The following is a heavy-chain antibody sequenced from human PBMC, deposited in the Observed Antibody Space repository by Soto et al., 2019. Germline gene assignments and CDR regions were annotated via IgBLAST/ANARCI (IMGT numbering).Heavy chain of an antibody. CDR2: IYYSGST. CDR3: ARGGYCSGGSCYLSAEYFQH. D-gene: IGHD2-15*01. Sequence: QVQLQESGPGLVKPSETLSLTCTVSGGSISSYYWSWIRQPPGKGLEWIGYIYYSGSTNYNPSLKSRVTISVDTSNNQFSLKLSSVTAADTAVYYCARGGYCSGGSCYLSAEYFQHWGQGTLVTVSS. CDR1: GGSISSYY. V-gene: IGHV4-59*01. J-gene: IGHJ1*01.